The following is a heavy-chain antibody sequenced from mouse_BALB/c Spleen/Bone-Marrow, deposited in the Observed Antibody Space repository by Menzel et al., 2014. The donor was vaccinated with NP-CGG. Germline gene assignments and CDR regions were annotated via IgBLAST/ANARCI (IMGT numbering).Heavy chain of an antibody. V-gene: IGHV7-3*02. D-gene: IGHD2-1*01. Sequence: EVQVVESGGGLVQPGGFLRLSCATSGFTFTDHYMSWVRQPPGKALEWLGFIRNKANGYTTEYSASVKGRFTISRDNSQSIVYLQMNTLRAEDCATYYCARDYLYYFDYWGQGTTLTVSS. CDR2: IRNKANGYTT. J-gene: IGHJ2*01. CDR3: ARDYLYYFDY. CDR1: GFTFTDHY.